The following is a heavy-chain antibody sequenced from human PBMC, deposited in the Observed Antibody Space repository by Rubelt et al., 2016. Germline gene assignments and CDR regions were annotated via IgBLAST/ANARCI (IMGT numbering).Heavy chain of an antibody. Sequence: QVQLQQWGAGLLKPSETLSLTCTVSGGSISSSSYYWGWIRQPPGKGLEWIGSIYYSGSTYYNPSPRGRVSISVDTSKTQFSLRRGSVTAADTAVYYCARGPRGGPHYYYYGMDVWGQGTTVTVSS. CDR1: GGSISSSSYY. V-gene: IGHV4-39*01. J-gene: IGHJ6*02. CDR3: ARGPRGGPHYYYYGMDV. CDR2: IYYSGST.